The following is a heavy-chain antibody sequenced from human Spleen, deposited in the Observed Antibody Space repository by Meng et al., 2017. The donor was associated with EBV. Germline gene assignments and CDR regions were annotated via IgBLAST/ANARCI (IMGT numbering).Heavy chain of an antibody. Sequence: QDQVGQSGGEVEEPGAPVKVFCKVSGYTVTQLSIHWARQAPGEGLEWMGGFDREDGETIYAQKFQGRVTMTEDTSTDTVYLELSSLTSEDTAVYYCATDSNRFDPWGQGTLVTVSS. V-gene: IGHV1-24*01. CDR2: FDREDGET. J-gene: IGHJ5*02. D-gene: IGHD1-14*01. CDR3: ATDSNRFDP. CDR1: GYTVTQLS.